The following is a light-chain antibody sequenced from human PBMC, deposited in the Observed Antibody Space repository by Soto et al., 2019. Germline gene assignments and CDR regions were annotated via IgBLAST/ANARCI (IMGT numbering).Light chain of an antibody. CDR2: EGS. Sequence: QSALTQPASGSGSPGQWITISCTGTSSDVGSYNLVSWYQQHPGKAPKLMIYEGSKRPSGVSNRFSGSKSGNTASLTISGLQAEDEADYYCCSYAGSSTLYVFGTGTKVTVL. CDR3: CSYAGSSTLYV. CDR1: SSDVGSYNL. J-gene: IGLJ1*01. V-gene: IGLV2-23*01.